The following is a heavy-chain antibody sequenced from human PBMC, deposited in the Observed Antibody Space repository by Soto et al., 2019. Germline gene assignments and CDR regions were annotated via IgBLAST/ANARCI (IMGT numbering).Heavy chain of an antibody. CDR3: ARSMVRGAADAFDI. CDR1: GYTFTSYD. D-gene: IGHD3-10*01. Sequence: QVQLVQSGAEVKKPGASVKVSCKASGYTFTSYDINCVRQATGQGLEWMGWMNPNSGNTGYAQKFQGRVTMTRNTSISTAYMELSSLRSEDTAVYYCARSMVRGAADAFDIWGQGTMVTVSS. J-gene: IGHJ3*02. CDR2: MNPNSGNT. V-gene: IGHV1-8*01.